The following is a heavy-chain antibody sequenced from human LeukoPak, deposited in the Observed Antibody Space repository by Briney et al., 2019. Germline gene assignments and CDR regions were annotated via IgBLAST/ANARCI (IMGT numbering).Heavy chain of an antibody. CDR2: IYSSGST. J-gene: IGHJ6*03. D-gene: IGHD3-16*01. V-gene: IGHV4-4*09. Sequence: SETLSLTCTVSGGSISSYYWGWIRQPPGKGLEWIRYIYSSGSTNYNPSLKSRVTISVDTSKNQFSLKLGSVTAADTAVYYCARLSFRASGDYYMDVWGKGTTVTVSS. CDR1: GGSISSYY. CDR3: ARLSFRASGDYYMDV.